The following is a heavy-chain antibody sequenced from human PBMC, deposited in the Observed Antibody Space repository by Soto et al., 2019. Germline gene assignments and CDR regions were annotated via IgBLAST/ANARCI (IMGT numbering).Heavy chain of an antibody. Sequence: EVQLVESGGGLTQPGGSLRLSCVVSGFIVSRSHMMWVRQAPGKGLEGVSVIYNHGQINYVDPVKGRFTIARDNSKNTIYLQMNSQKVEDTAVYYCVRVTGAERHWGQGALVTVSS. CDR1: GFIVSRSH. CDR2: IYNHGQI. J-gene: IGHJ4*02. D-gene: IGHD7-27*01. CDR3: VRVTGAERH. V-gene: IGHV3-53*01.